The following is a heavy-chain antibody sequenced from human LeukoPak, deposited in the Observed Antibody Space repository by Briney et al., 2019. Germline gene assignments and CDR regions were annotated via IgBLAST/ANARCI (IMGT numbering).Heavy chain of an antibody. J-gene: IGHJ4*02. Sequence: ASVKVSGKVSGYTLTELSMHWVRQAPGNGVEWMGGFDPEEGETIYAQKFQGRVTMTEDTSTDTAYMELSSLRSEDTAVYYCATKDSSGWYYFDYWGQGTLVTVSS. CDR2: FDPEEGET. V-gene: IGHV1-24*01. CDR1: GYTLTELS. CDR3: ATKDSSGWYYFDY. D-gene: IGHD6-19*01.